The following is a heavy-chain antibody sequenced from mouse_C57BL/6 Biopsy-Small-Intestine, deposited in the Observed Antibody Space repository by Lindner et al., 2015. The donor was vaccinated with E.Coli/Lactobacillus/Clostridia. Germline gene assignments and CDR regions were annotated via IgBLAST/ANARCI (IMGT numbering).Heavy chain of an antibody. Sequence: SVKVSCKASGYTFSNYGMHWVRQAPGQRHEWMGWISAANGNTKYSENFQGRLIITTDTSASTMYMELSSLRSEDTAVYYCARAITIFGVVNLGYYFDYWGQGTLVTVSS. CDR1: GYTFSNYG. D-gene: IGHD1-3*01. J-gene: IGHJ2*01. CDR3: ARAITIFGVVNLGYYFDY. CDR2: ISAANGNT. V-gene: IGHV1-84*02.